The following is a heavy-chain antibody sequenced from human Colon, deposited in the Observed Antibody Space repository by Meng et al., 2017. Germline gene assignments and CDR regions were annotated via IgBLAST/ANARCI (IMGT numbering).Heavy chain of an antibody. CDR3: ARGPTVNDLDY. D-gene: IGHD4-17*01. J-gene: IGHJ4*02. Sequence: GESLKISCAASGFTFSSYGMHWVRQAPGKGLEWVAVRWYDGSNKYYADAVKGRFTISRDNSKNTLYLQMNSLRAEDTAVYYCARGPTVNDLDYWGQGTLITVSS. V-gene: IGHV3-33*01. CDR1: GFTFSSYG. CDR2: RWYDGSNK.